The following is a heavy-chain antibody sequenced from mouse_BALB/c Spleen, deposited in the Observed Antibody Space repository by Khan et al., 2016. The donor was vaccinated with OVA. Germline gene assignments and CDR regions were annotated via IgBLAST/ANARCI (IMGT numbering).Heavy chain of an antibody. CDR1: GFTFSSYG. CDR3: AASYFYGYYFNY. D-gene: IGHD1-1*01. V-gene: IGHV5-17*02. J-gene: IGHJ2*01. CDR2: ISGDSSTI. Sequence: EVELVESGGGLVQPGGSRKLSCTASGFTFSSYGMHWVRQAPEKGLEWFAYISGDSSTIYYADTVKGRFTISRDHPKNHLFLQMTSLMSEDTARYYCAASYFYGYYFNYWGPGTTLTVSS.